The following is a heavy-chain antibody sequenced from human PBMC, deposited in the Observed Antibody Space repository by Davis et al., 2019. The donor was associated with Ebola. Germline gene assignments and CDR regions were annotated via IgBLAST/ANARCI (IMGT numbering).Heavy chain of an antibody. CDR1: GFTFSVSA. CDR2: ISGTGYTI. CDR3: VRVGFDY. Sequence: GGSLRLSCAASGFTFSVSAIHWVRQAPGKGPEWIAYISGTGYTIQYADSVKGRFTISRDNGENSVYLQMMSLRDEDTAVYYCVRVGFDYWGQGTLVIVSS. J-gene: IGHJ4*02. V-gene: IGHV3-48*02.